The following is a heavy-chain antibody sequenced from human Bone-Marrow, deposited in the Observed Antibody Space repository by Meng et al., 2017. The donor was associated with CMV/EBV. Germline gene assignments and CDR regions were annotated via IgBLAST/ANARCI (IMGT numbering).Heavy chain of an antibody. CDR2: ISSSSSYI. Sequence: GESLKISCAASGFTFSSYSMNWVRQAPGKGLEWVSSISSSSSYIYYADSVKGRFTISSDNAKNSLYLQMNSLRAEDTAVYYCARQTNDFWSDDPRGWFDPWGQGTLVTVSS. V-gene: IGHV3-21*01. D-gene: IGHD3-3*01. CDR1: GFTFSSYS. J-gene: IGHJ5*02. CDR3: ARQTNDFWSDDPRGWFDP.